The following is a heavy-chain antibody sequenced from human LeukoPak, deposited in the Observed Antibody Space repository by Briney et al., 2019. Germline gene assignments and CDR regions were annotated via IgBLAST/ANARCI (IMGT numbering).Heavy chain of an antibody. J-gene: IGHJ4*02. CDR3: ARRTYYYDSSGSNDFDY. V-gene: IGHV7-4-1*02. Sequence: VASVKVSCKASGYTFTSYAMNWVRQAPGQGLEWMGWINTNTGNPTYAQGFTGRFVFSLDTSVSTAYLQISSLKAEDTAVYYCARRTYYYDSSGSNDFDYWGQGTLVTVSS. CDR2: INTNTGNP. D-gene: IGHD3-22*01. CDR1: GYTFTSYA.